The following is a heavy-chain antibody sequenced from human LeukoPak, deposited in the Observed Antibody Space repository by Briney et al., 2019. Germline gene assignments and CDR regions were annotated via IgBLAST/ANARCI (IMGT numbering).Heavy chain of an antibody. D-gene: IGHD2-2*03. V-gene: IGHV5-51*01. CDR1: GYSFTSYW. CDR2: ICPGDSDT. J-gene: IGHJ4*02. Sequence: PGESLKISCKGSGYSFTSYWIGWVRQMPGKGLEWIGIICPGDSDTRYSPSFQGQVTISADKSISTAYLQWSSLKASDTAMYYCARRIGYCSSTSCPYYFDYWGQGTLVTVSS. CDR3: ARRIGYCSSTSCPYYFDY.